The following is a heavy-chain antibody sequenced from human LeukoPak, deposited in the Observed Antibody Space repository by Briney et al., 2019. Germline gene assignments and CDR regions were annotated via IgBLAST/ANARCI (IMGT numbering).Heavy chain of an antibody. CDR3: AKDKGGYCSSTSCYTVYFDY. CDR1: GFTFSSYA. Sequence: TGGSLRLSCAASGFTFSSYAMSWVRQAPGKGLEWVSAISGSGGSTYYADSVKGRFTISRDNSKNTLYLQMNSLRAEDAAVYYCAKDKGGYCSSTSCYTVYFDYWGQGTLVTVSS. J-gene: IGHJ4*02. CDR2: ISGSGGST. V-gene: IGHV3-23*01. D-gene: IGHD2-2*02.